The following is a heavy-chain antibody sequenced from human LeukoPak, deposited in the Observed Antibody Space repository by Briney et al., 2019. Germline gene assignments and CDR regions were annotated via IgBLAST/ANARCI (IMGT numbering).Heavy chain of an antibody. J-gene: IGHJ4*02. CDR2: INHSGST. CDR1: GGSFSGYY. D-gene: IGHD3-10*01. V-gene: IGHV4-34*01. CDR3: ARQVLLAFDY. Sequence: SETLSLTCAVYGGSFSGYYWSWIRQPPGKGLEWIGEINHSGSTNYNPSLKSRVTISVDTSKNQFSLKLSSVTAADTALYYCARQVLLAFDYWGQGALVTVSS.